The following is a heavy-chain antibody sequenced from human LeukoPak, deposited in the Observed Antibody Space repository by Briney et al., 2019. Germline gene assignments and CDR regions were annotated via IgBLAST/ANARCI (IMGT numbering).Heavy chain of an antibody. D-gene: IGHD3-3*01. V-gene: IGHV4-30-2*01. CDR3: ARTRRGVIDY. Sequence: SETLSLTCAVSGGSISSGGYSWSWIRQPPGKGLEWIGYIYHSGSTYYNPSLKSRVTISVDTSKNQFSLKLSSVTAADTAVYYCARTRRGVIDYWGQGTLVTVSS. CDR2: IYHSGST. J-gene: IGHJ4*02. CDR1: GGSISSGGYS.